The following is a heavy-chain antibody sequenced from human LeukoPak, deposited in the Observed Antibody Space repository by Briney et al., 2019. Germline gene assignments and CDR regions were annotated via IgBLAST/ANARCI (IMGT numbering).Heavy chain of an antibody. Sequence: PSETLSLTCAVYGGSFSNYYWSWIRQPPGKGLEWIGEINHSGSTNYNPSLKSQVTISADTSKNQFSLKVNSVTAADTAVYYCANLVVIPTSMRLEDYWGQGTLVTVSS. CDR2: INHSGST. CDR1: GGSFSNYY. CDR3: ANLVVIPTSMRLEDY. D-gene: IGHD3-22*01. V-gene: IGHV4-34*01. J-gene: IGHJ4*02.